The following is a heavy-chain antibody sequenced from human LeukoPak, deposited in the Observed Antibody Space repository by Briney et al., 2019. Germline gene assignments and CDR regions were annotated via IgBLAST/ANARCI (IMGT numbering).Heavy chain of an antibody. CDR3: AREGGATRRGFDP. CDR2: INPSGGST. CDR1: GYTFTSYY. J-gene: IGHJ5*02. Sequence: ASVKVSCTASGYTFTSYYMHWVRQAPGQGLEWMGIINPSGGSTSYAQKFQGRVTMTRDTSTSTVYMELSSLRSEDTAVYYCAREGGATRRGFDPWGQGTLVTVSS. V-gene: IGHV1-46*01. D-gene: IGHD1-26*01.